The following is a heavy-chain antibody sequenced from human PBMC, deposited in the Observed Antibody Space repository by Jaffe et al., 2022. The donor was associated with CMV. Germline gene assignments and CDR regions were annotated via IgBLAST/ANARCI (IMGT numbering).Heavy chain of an antibody. D-gene: IGHD3-10*01. V-gene: IGHV3-7*01. CDR1: GFTFSSYW. CDR3: ARDRRYGSGSYYTPFDY. CDR2: IKQDGSEK. Sequence: EVQLVESGGGLVQPGGSLRLSCAASGFTFSSYWMSWVRQAPGKGLEWVANIKQDGSEKYYVDSVKGRFTISRDNAKNSLYLQMNSLRAEDTAVYYCARDRRYGSGSYYTPFDYWGQGTLVTVSS. J-gene: IGHJ4*02.